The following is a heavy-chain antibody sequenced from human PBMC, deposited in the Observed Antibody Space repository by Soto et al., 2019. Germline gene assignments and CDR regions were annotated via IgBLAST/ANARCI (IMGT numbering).Heavy chain of an antibody. J-gene: IGHJ3*02. Sequence: GGSLRLSCAASGFTFSSYAMSWVRQAPGKGLEWVSAISGSGGSTYYADSVKGRFTISRDNSKNTLYLQMNSLRAEDTAVYYCARARRVLSAFDIWGQGTMVTVSS. CDR2: ISGSGGST. V-gene: IGHV3-23*01. D-gene: IGHD3-16*01. CDR3: ARARRVLSAFDI. CDR1: GFTFSSYA.